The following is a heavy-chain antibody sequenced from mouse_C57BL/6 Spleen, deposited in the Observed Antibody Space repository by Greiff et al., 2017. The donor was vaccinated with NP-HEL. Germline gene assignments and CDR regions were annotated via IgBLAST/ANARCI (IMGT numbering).Heavy chain of an antibody. D-gene: IGHD1-1*01. CDR3: ARSTVYYGSSLYYFDY. Sequence: QVQLQQSGPELVKPGASVKISCKASGYAFSSSWMNWVKQRPGKGLEWIGRIYPGDGDTNYNGKFKGKATLTADKSSSTAYMQLSSLTSEDSAVYFCARSTVYYGSSLYYFDYWGQGTTLTVSS. J-gene: IGHJ2*01. V-gene: IGHV1-82*01. CDR1: GYAFSSSW. CDR2: IYPGDGDT.